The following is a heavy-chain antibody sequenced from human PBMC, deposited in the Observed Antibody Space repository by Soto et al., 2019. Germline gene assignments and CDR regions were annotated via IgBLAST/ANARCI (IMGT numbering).Heavy chain of an antibody. CDR3: ARAPYYYDSSGYYGAYYYYGMDV. J-gene: IGHJ6*02. CDR1: GGSISSYY. CDR2: IYYSGST. D-gene: IGHD3-22*01. Sequence: SETLSLTCTVSGGSISSYYWSWIRQPPGKGLEWIGYIYYSGSTNYNPSLKSRVTISVDTSKNQFSLKLSSVTAADTAVYYCARAPYYYDSSGYYGAYYYYGMDVWGQGTTVTVSS. V-gene: IGHV4-59*01.